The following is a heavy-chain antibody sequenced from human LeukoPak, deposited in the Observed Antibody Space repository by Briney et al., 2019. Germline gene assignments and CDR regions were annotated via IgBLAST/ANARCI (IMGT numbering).Heavy chain of an antibody. J-gene: IGHJ4*02. CDR3: AGRITMTY. CDR1: GYSISSGYY. D-gene: IGHD3-22*01. Sequence: PSETLSLTCTVSGYSISSGYYWGWIRQPPGKGLEWIGSIYHSGSTYYNPSLKSRVTISVDTSKNQFSLKLSSVTAADTAVYYCAGRITMTYWGQGTLVTVSS. V-gene: IGHV4-38-2*02. CDR2: IYHSGST.